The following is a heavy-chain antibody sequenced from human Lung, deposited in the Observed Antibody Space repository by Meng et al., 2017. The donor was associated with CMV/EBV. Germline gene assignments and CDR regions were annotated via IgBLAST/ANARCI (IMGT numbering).Heavy chain of an antibody. D-gene: IGHD3-3*01. V-gene: IGHV4-4*02. J-gene: IGHJ5*02. CDR2: IHHSGNT. CDR3: ARDRGNYYDFWSGLFDP. CDR1: GGSISTNNW. Sequence: SXTXSLXCAVSGGSISTNNWWSWVRQFPGKGLEWIGEIHHSGNTNYNPSLKSRVTISVDKSENQFSLKVNSVTAADTAVYYCARDRGNYYDFWSGLFDPWXQGTLVTVSS.